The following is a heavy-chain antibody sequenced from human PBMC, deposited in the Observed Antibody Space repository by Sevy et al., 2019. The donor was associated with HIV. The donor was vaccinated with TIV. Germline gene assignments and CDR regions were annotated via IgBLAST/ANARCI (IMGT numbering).Heavy chain of an antibody. V-gene: IGHV3-15*01. CDR2: IKSKADGGTT. CDR3: STDPIIVLLVTDGMDV. CDR1: GFTFRNYG. Sequence: GGSLRLSCAASGFTFRNYGMHWVRQAPGKGLEWVGRIKSKADGGTTDYAAPVKGRFTISRDDSKNTLYLQMTSLKTEDTAVYYCSTDPIIVLLVTDGMDVWGQGTTVTVSS. D-gene: IGHD2-8*02. J-gene: IGHJ6*02.